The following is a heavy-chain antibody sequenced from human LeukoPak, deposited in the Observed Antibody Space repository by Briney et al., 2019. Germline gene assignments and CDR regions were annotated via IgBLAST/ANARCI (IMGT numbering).Heavy chain of an antibody. CDR3: ARYSSGWYSAFDI. J-gene: IGHJ3*02. Sequence: ASVKVSCKASGYTFTGYYMHWVRQAPGQGLEWMGWINPNSGGTNYAQKFQGRVTMTRDTSISTAYMELSRLRCDDTAVYYCARYSSGWYSAFDIWGQGTMVTVSS. V-gene: IGHV1-2*02. D-gene: IGHD6-19*01. CDR1: GYTFTGYY. CDR2: INPNSGGT.